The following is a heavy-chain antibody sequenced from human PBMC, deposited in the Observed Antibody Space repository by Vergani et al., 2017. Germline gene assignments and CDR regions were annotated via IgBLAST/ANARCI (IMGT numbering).Heavy chain of an antibody. CDR3: AKELESAAYDY. CDR2: ISWDGGST. CDR1: GFKFGDYT. J-gene: IGHJ4*02. Sequence: ELQLVESGGGVIQPGKSLRLSCEASGFKFGDYTMHWVRQAPGKSPEWVALISWDGGSTNYAGSVKGRFTVSRDNSKNSLFLQLNSLTIDDTALYFCAKELESAAYDYWGQGTLVTVSS. V-gene: IGHV3-43*01. D-gene: IGHD2-15*01.